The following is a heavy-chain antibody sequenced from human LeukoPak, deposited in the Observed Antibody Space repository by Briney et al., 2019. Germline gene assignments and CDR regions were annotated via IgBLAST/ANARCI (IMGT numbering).Heavy chain of an antibody. CDR1: GFIFGDYA. J-gene: IGHJ1*01. Sequence: PGGSLRLSCAASGFIFGDYAMSWVRQAPGKGLEWVSVIYSGGSLYYADSVKGRFTISRDNSKNTLYLQMNSLRGEDTALYYCAGESNGGVYFQHWGQGTVVTVSS. CDR3: AGESNGGVYFQH. CDR2: IYSGGSL. V-gene: IGHV3-23*03. D-gene: IGHD2-8*02.